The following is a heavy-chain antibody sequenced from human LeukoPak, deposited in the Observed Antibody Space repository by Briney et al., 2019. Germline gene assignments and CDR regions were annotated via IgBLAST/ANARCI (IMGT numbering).Heavy chain of an antibody. D-gene: IGHD1-1*01. CDR3: AREIRSRGTGWFDP. V-gene: IGHV4-34*01. J-gene: IGHJ5*02. CDR2: INHSGST. Sequence: TSETLSLTCAVYGGSFSGYYWSWIRQPPGKGLEWIGEINHSGSTNYNPSLKSRVTISVDTSKNQFSLKLSSVTAADTAVYYCAREIRSRGTGWFDPWGQGTLVTVSS. CDR1: GGSFSGYY.